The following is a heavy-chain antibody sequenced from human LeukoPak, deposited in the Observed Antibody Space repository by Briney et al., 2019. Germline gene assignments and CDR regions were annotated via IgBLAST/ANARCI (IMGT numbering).Heavy chain of an antibody. D-gene: IGHD3-22*01. Sequence: SVKVSCKASGGTFSSYAISWVRQAPGPGLEWMGGIIPIFGTANYAQKFQGRVTITADESTSTAYMELSSLRSEDTAVYYCARDAGYYYDSSGYYRFDYWGQGTLVTVSS. CDR1: GGTFSSYA. CDR3: ARDAGYYYDSSGYYRFDY. J-gene: IGHJ4*02. CDR2: IIPIFGTA. V-gene: IGHV1-69*13.